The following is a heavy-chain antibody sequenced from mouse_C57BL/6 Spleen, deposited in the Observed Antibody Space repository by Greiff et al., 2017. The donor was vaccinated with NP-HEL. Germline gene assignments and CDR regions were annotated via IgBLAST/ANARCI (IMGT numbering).Heavy chain of an antibody. CDR3: ARGTAQATDAMDY. Sequence: QVQLQQSGAELVMPGASVKLSCKASGYTFTSYWMHWVKQRPGQGLEWIGEIDPSDSYTNYNQKFKGKSTLTVDKSSSTAYMQLSSLTSEDSAVYYCARGTAQATDAMDYWGQGTSVTVSS. CDR2: IDPSDSYT. J-gene: IGHJ4*01. D-gene: IGHD3-2*02. CDR1: GYTFTSYW. V-gene: IGHV1-69*01.